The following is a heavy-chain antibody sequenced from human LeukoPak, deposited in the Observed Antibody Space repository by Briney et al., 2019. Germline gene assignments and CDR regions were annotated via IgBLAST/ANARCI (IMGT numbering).Heavy chain of an antibody. CDR2: INPNSGGT. Sequence: GASVTVSFKASGYTFTGYYMHWVRQAPGQGLEWMGWINPNSGGTNYAQKFQGRVTMTRDTSISTAYMELSSLRSEDTAMYYCATEGKMVRGVYTDYWGQGTLVTVSS. D-gene: IGHD3-10*01. V-gene: IGHV1-2*02. CDR3: ATEGKMVRGVYTDY. CDR1: GYTFTGYY. J-gene: IGHJ4*02.